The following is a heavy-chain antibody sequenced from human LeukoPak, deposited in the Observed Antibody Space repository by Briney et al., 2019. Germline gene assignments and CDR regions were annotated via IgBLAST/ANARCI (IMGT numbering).Heavy chain of an antibody. V-gene: IGHV3-23*01. Sequence: GGSLRLSCAASGFTVSSNYMSWVRQAPGKGLEWVSAISGRGDSTYYVDSVKGRFTISRDNSKNTLYLQMNSLRAEDTAVYYCAKALSQQLVRYSQEWGQGTLVTVSS. CDR1: GFTVSSNY. D-gene: IGHD6-13*01. CDR3: AKALSQQLVRYSQE. J-gene: IGHJ1*01. CDR2: ISGRGDST.